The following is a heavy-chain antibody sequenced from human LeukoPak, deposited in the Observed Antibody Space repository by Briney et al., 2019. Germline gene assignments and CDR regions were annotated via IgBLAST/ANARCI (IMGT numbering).Heavy chain of an antibody. J-gene: IGHJ5*02. D-gene: IGHD3-3*01. V-gene: IGHV4-30-4*08. Sequence: SQTLSLTCTVSGGSISSGDYYWSWIRQPPGKGLEWIGCIYYSGSTYYNPSLKSLVTISVDTSKNQFSLKLSSVTAADTAVYYCARGITIFGVVIIGFDPWGQGTLVTVSS. CDR1: GGSISSGDYY. CDR2: IYYSGST. CDR3: ARGITIFGVVIIGFDP.